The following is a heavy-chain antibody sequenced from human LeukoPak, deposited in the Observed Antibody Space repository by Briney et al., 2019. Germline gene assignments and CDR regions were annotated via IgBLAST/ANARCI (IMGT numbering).Heavy chain of an antibody. CDR2: ISRDATIT. Sequence: GGSLRLSCAASGFTFSSYWMHWVRQAPGKGPEWVSRISRDATITTYADSVKGRFTISRDNAKNTLYLQINSLRAEDTALYYCSRDLGRYGGNWGQGTLVTVSS. D-gene: IGHD3-16*01. CDR3: SRDLGRYGGN. J-gene: IGHJ4*02. V-gene: IGHV3-74*01. CDR1: GFTFSSYW.